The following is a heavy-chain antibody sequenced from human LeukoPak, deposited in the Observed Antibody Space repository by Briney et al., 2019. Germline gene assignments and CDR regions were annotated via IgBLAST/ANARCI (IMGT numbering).Heavy chain of an antibody. CDR3: ATPLDYYDSSGYHQGGD. D-gene: IGHD3-22*01. J-gene: IGHJ4*02. CDR1: GFTFSSYW. Sequence: PGGSLRLSCAASGFTFSSYWMSWARQAPGKGLEWVANIKQDGSKKNYVDSVKGRFTISRDNAKNSLYLQTNSLRAEDTAVYYCATPLDYYDSSGYHQGGDWGQGTLVTVSS. CDR2: IKQDGSKK. V-gene: IGHV3-7*03.